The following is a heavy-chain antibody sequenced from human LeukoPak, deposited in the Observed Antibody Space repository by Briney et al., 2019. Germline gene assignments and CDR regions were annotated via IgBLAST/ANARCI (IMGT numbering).Heavy chain of an antibody. D-gene: IGHD2-8*01. CDR1: GYMFTSYG. V-gene: IGHV1-18*01. Sequence: ASVKVSCKASGYMFTSYGINWVRQAPGQGLEWIGWISSYDGNTNYAQRLQGRVTMTTDSSTSTAYMELRSLRSDDTAVYYCARGHRYCTNGVCYDHWGQGTLVTVSS. CDR2: ISSYDGNT. CDR3: ARGHRYCTNGVCYDH. J-gene: IGHJ4*02.